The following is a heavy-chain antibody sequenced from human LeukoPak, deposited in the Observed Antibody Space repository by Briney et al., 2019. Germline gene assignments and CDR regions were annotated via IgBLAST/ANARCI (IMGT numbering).Heavy chain of an antibody. Sequence: GASVKVSCKASGYTFTSYDINWVRQATGQGLEWMGWMNPNSGNTGYAQKFQGRVTMTRNTSISTAYMELSSLRSEDTAVYYCARGQEIYYDSSGYYYPFDHWGQGTLVTVSS. CDR2: MNPNSGNT. CDR1: GYTFTSYD. J-gene: IGHJ4*02. CDR3: ARGQEIYYDSSGYYYPFDH. V-gene: IGHV1-8*01. D-gene: IGHD3-22*01.